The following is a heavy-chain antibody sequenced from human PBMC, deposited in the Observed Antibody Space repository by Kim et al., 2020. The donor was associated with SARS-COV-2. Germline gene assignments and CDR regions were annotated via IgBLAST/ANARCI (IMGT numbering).Heavy chain of an antibody. D-gene: IGHD3-3*01. V-gene: IGHV1-3*01. J-gene: IGHJ3*02. CDR3: ARQYYDFWSGYYIHNAFDI. Sequence: GRVTITRDTSASTAYMELSSLRSEDTAVYYCARQYYDFWSGYYIHNAFDIWGQGTMVTVSS.